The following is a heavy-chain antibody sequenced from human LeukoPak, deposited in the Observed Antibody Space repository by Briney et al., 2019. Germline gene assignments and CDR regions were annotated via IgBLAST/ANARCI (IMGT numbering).Heavy chain of an antibody. J-gene: IGHJ3*02. Sequence: SETLSLTCTVSGGLISISTYYWGWIRQPPGKGLEWIGSIYYSGTTHYNPSLKSRVTIAVDTSKNQFSLKLISVTAADTAVYYCARQWLLYDAFDIWGQGTLVTVSS. CDR2: IYYSGTT. CDR3: ARQWLLYDAFDI. CDR1: GGLISISTYY. V-gene: IGHV4-39*07. D-gene: IGHD2-15*01.